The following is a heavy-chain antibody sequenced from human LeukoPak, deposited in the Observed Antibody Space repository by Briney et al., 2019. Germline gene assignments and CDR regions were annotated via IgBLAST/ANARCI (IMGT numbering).Heavy chain of an antibody. CDR2: INWNGGST. CDR3: ARVNDSSGYYSAPFDY. CDR1: GFTFDDYG. J-gene: IGHJ4*02. D-gene: IGHD3-22*01. Sequence: GGSLRLSCTASGFTFDDYGMSWVRQAPGKGLEWVSGINWNGGSTGYADSVKGRFTISRDNAKNSLYLQMNSLRAEDTALYYCARVNDSSGYYSAPFDYWGQGPLVTVSS. V-gene: IGHV3-20*04.